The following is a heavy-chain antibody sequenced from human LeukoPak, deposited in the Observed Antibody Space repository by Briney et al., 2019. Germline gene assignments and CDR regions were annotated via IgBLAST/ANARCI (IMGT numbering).Heavy chain of an antibody. Sequence: GASVKVSCKVSGYTLTELSMHWVRQAPGKGLEWMGGFDPEDGETIYAQKLQGRVTMTTDTSTSTAYMELRSLRSDDTAVYYCARVTGGEFDPWGQGTLVTVSS. CDR2: FDPEDGET. V-gene: IGHV1-24*01. D-gene: IGHD3-16*01. J-gene: IGHJ5*02. CDR3: ARVTGGEFDP. CDR1: GYTLTELS.